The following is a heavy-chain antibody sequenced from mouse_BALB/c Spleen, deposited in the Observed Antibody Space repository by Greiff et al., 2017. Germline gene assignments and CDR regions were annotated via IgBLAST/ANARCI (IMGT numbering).Heavy chain of an antibody. CDR3: GRTDYYYAMDY. Sequence: QVHVKQSGAELARPGASVKLSCTASGYTFTSYWMPWVNQRPGQGLEWIGAIYPGDGDTSYPQKFKGKATLTADNSANTAYLQLSSLASEDSAVYYCGRTDYYYAMDYWGQGTSVTVSS. D-gene: IGHD2-13*01. CDR1: GYTFTSYW. J-gene: IGHJ4*01. CDR2: IYPGDGDT. V-gene: IGHV1-87*01.